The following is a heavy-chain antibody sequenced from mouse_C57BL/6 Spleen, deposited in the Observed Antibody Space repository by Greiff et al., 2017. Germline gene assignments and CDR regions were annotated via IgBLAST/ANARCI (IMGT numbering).Heavy chain of an antibody. CDR1: GFSLTSYG. D-gene: IGHD3-3*01. V-gene: IGHV2-2*01. CDR3: ARIGTRD. CDR2: IWSGGST. Sequence: VKVVESGPGLVQPSQSLSITCTVSGFSLTSYGVHWVRQSPGKGLEWLGVIWSGGSTDYNAAFISRLSISKDNSKSQVFFKMNSLQADDTAIYYCARIGTRDWGQGTSVTVSS. J-gene: IGHJ4*01.